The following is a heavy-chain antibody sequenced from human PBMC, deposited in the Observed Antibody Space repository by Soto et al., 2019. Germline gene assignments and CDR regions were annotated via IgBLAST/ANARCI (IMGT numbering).Heavy chain of an antibody. CDR1: GYTFTSYA. CDR2: INAGNGNT. CDR3: ARTRITIFGVVTFFDY. Sequence: QVPLVQSGAEVKKPGASVKVSCKASGYTFTSYAMHWVRQAPGQRLEWMGWINAGNGNTKYSQKFQGRVTITRDTSASTAYMELSSLRSEDTAVYYCARTRITIFGVVTFFDYWGQGTLVTVSS. J-gene: IGHJ4*02. D-gene: IGHD3-3*01. V-gene: IGHV1-3*01.